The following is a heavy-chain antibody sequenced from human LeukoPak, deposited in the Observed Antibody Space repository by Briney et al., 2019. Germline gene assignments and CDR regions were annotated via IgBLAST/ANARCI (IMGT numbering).Heavy chain of an antibody. J-gene: IGHJ4*02. V-gene: IGHV4-31*03. Sequence: SQTLSLTCTVSGGSISIGGYYWSWIRQHPGKGLEWIGYIYYSGSTYYNLSLESRVTMSVDTSKNQFSLKLYSVTAADTAVYYCAREGDKRAAAAYWGQGTLVTVSS. CDR3: AREGDKRAAAAY. CDR1: GGSISIGGYY. CDR2: IYYSGST. D-gene: IGHD6-13*01.